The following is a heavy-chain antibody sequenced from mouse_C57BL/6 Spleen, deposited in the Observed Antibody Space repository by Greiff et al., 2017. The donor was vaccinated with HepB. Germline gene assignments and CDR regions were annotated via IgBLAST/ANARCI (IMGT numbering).Heavy chain of an antibody. CDR2: ISDGGSYT. Sequence: EVKLQESGGGLVKPGGSLKLSCAASGFTFSSYAMSWVRQTPEKRLEWVATISDGGSYTYYPDNVKGRFTISRDNAKNNLYLQMSHLKSEDTAMYYCAREDLGYYYGSSLDYWGQGTTLTVSS. CDR1: GFTFSSYA. V-gene: IGHV5-4*01. J-gene: IGHJ2*01. D-gene: IGHD1-1*01. CDR3: AREDLGYYYGSSLDY.